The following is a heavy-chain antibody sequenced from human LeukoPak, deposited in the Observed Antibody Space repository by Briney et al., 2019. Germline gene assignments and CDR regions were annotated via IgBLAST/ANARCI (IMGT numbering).Heavy chain of an antibody. CDR2: ISYSGST. J-gene: IGHJ6*03. CDR1: GVSISSSDYY. Sequence: SETLSLTCTVSGVSISSSDYYWGWIRQSPGKGLEWIGRISYSGSTYYNPSLKSRVTISVDTSKNYFSLRLSSVTVADTAVYYCARLTHSYYSDTSGYYPYYYMDVWGKGTTVTVSS. D-gene: IGHD3-22*01. CDR3: ARLTHSYYSDTSGYYPYYYMDV. V-gene: IGHV4-39*02.